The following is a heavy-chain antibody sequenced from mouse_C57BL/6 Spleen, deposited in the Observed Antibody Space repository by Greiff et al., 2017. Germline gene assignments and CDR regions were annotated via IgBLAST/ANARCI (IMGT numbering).Heavy chain of an antibody. J-gene: IGHJ2*01. V-gene: IGHV1-52*01. Sequence: VQLKQPGAELVRPGSSVKLSCKASGYTFTSYWMHWVKQRPIQGLEWIGNIDPSDSETHYNQKFKDKATLTVDKSSSTAYMQLSSLTSEDSAVYYCARSYSFDYWGQGTTLTVSS. CDR3: ARSYSFDY. CDR2: IDPSDSET. CDR1: GYTFTSYW.